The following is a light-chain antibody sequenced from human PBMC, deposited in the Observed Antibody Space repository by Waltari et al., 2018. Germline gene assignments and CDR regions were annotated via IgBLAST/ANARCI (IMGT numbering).Light chain of an antibody. V-gene: IGKV3-20*01. CDR1: QTIQSSP. Sequence: ESVLTQSPGTLSLSPGERVTLSCRASQTIQSSPLAWYQQKAGQAPRLLIYCASSRAPGIPDRFSGGGSGTDFTLTINRLQPEDFAVYRCQQYGSSPYPFGQGTKLAIK. J-gene: IGKJ2*01. CDR2: CAS. CDR3: QQYGSSPYP.